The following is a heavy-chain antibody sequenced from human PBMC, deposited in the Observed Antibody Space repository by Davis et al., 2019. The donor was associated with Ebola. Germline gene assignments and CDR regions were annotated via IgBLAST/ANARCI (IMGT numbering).Heavy chain of an antibody. CDR2: IYYSGST. J-gene: IGHJ6*02. D-gene: IGHD6-13*01. CDR3: ARGGIAAAAQRGVDYYYYYGMDV. Sequence: SETLSLTCTVPGGSISSYYWSWIRQPPGKGLEWIGYIYYSGSTNYNPSLKSRVTISVDTSKNQFPLKVNSVTAADTAVYYCARGGIAAAAQRGVDYYYYYGMDVWGQGTTVTVSS. CDR1: GGSISSYY. V-gene: IGHV4-59*01.